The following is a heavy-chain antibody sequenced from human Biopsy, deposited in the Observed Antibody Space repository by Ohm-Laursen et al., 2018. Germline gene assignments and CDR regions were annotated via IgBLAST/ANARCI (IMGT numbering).Heavy chain of an antibody. Sequence: TLSLTCTVSGGSVSSGGFYWSWTRQHPGKGLEWIGYIYYSGTTYYNPSLKSLVTISVDTSKNQFSLKLNPVTAADTAVYYCARRPYGGTRYWYFDLWGRGTLVTVSS. D-gene: IGHD4-23*01. V-gene: IGHV4-31*01. CDR2: IYYSGTT. CDR3: ARRPYGGTRYWYFDL. J-gene: IGHJ2*01. CDR1: GGSVSSGGFY.